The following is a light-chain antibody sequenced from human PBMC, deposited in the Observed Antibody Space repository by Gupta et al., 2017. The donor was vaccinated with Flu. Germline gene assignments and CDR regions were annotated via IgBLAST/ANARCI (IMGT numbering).Light chain of an antibody. J-gene: IGKJ2*01. Sequence: PVTLGQPTSISCRSSQSLVRSDGNTYLSWLHQRPGQSPRRLIYQVSNRDSGVPDRFSGSGSGTDFTLKSSRVEAEDAGVYYCMQATHWPTFGQGTKLEIK. CDR2: QVS. CDR1: QSLVRSDGNTY. CDR3: MQATHWPT. V-gene: IGKV2-30*02.